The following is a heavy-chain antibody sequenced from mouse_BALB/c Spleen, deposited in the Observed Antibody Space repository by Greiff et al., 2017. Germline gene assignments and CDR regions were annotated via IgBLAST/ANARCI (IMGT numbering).Heavy chain of an antibody. CDR3: ARGLFLNWYFDV. CDR2: IWAGGST. V-gene: IGHV2-9*02. D-gene: IGHD1-1*02. CDR1: GFSLTSYG. Sequence: VKLVESGPGLVAPSQSLSITCTVSGFSLTSYGVHWVRQPPGKGLEWLGVIWAGGSTNYNSALMSRLSISKDNSKSQVFLKMNSLQTDDTAMYYCARGLFLNWYFDVWGAGTTVTVSS. J-gene: IGHJ1*01.